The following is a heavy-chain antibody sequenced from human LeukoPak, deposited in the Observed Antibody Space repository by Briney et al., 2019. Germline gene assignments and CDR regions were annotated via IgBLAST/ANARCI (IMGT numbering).Heavy chain of an antibody. CDR3: SIDAVAVNWSFGY. J-gene: IGHJ4*02. CDR1: GYTSTSYY. CDR2: INPSGGTT. D-gene: IGHD6-19*01. V-gene: IGHV1-46*03. Sequence: ASVKVSCKASGYTSTSYYMHWVRHAPGQGLEWMAIINPSGGTTSYAHKFQGRVTITHDTSTSTVYMELSSLRSEDTAVYYCSIDAVAVNWSFGYWGQATLVTVSS.